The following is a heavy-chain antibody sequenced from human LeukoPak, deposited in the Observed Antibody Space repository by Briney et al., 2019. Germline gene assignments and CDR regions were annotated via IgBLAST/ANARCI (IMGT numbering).Heavy chain of an antibody. CDR3: ARDRLGDYDHSGYYDM. CDR2: ICDSGRTI. J-gene: IGHJ4*02. V-gene: IGHV3-11*01. Sequence: GGSLRLSCAASGFTFSDYYMSWIRQAPGKGLEWVSYICDSGRTIYYADSVKGRFTISRDNAKNSVYLQMNNLGAEDTAVYYCARDRLGDYDHSGYYDMWVQGTLVTVSS. CDR1: GFTFSDYY. D-gene: IGHD3-22*01.